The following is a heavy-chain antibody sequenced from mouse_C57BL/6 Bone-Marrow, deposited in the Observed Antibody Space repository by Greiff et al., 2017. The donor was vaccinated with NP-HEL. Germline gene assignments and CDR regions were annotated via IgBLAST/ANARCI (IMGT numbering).Heavy chain of an antibody. CDR2: IDPSDSDT. V-gene: IGHV1-52*01. J-gene: IGHJ3*01. Sequence: QVQLQQPGAELVRPGSSVKLSCKASGYTFTSYWMHWVKQRPIQGLEWIGNIDPSDSDTHYNQNFKDKATLTVDKSSSTAYLPISSLTSEDAAVYDCAREGFAYWGPGTLVTVSA. CDR3: AREGFAY. CDR1: GYTFTSYW.